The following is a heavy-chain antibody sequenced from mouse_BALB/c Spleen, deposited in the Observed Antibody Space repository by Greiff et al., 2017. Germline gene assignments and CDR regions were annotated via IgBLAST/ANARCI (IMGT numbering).Heavy chain of an antibody. J-gene: IGHJ3*01. CDR3: ARRGAWFAY. CDR1: GYTFSSYW. V-gene: IGHV1-9*01. Sequence: QVQLKESGAELMKPGASVKISCKATGYTFSSYWIEWVKQRPGHGLEWIGEILPGSGSTNYNEKFKGKDTVTTATSSNTAYMQLSSLTSEDSAVYYCARRGAWFAYWGQGTLVTVSA. CDR2: ILPGSGST.